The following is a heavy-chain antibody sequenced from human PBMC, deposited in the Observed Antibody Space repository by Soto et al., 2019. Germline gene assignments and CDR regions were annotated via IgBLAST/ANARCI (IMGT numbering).Heavy chain of an antibody. CDR3: AKAIARYPTLGFDY. V-gene: IGHV3-30*18. D-gene: IGHD1-20*01. J-gene: IGHJ4*02. Sequence: QVQLVESGGGVVQPGRSLRLSCAASGFTFSSYGMHWVRQAPGKGLEWVAVISYDGSNKYYADSVKGRFTISRDNSKNTLYLQMNSLRAEDTAVYYCAKAIARYPTLGFDYWGQGTLVTVSS. CDR1: GFTFSSYG. CDR2: ISYDGSNK.